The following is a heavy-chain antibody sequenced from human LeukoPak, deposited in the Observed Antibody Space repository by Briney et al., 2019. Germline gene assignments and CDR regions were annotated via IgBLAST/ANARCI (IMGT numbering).Heavy chain of an antibody. CDR1: GGSISSSSYY. Sequence: PPETLSLTCTVSGGSISSSSYYWGWIRQPPGKGLEWIGSIYYSGSTYYNPSLKSRVTISVDTSKNQFSLKLSSVTAADTAVYYCATQGRAYYDILTGYILDAFDIWGQGTMVTVSS. D-gene: IGHD3-9*01. CDR2: IYYSGST. V-gene: IGHV4-39*01. J-gene: IGHJ3*02. CDR3: ATQGRAYYDILTGYILDAFDI.